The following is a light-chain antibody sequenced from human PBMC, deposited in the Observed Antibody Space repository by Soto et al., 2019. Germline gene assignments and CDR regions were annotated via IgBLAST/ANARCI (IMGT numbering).Light chain of an antibody. V-gene: IGKV1-8*01. CDR3: QQYYSYPLT. Sequence: AVRRTQSQSSLSASTGDRVTITCRASQGISSYLAWYQQKPGKAPKLLIYAASTLQSGVPSRFSGSGSGTDFTLTISCLQSEDFATYYCQQYYSYPLTSGGGTKVDNK. CDR2: AAS. J-gene: IGKJ4*01. CDR1: QGISSY.